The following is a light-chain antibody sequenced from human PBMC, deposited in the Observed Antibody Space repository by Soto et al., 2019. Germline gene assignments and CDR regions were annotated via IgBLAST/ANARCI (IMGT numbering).Light chain of an antibody. Sequence: IKMTQSPSTLSASVGDRVTITCRASQSISSWLAWYQQKPGKAPKLLIYDASSLESGVPSRFSGSGSGTEFTLTISSLQPDDFAPYYCQQYDSYPWPFGQGTKVDIK. CDR2: DAS. V-gene: IGKV1-5*01. CDR3: QQYDSYPWP. J-gene: IGKJ1*01. CDR1: QSISSW.